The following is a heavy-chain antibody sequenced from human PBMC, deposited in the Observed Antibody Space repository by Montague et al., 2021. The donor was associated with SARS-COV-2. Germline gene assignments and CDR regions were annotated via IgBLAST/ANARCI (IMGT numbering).Heavy chain of an antibody. CDR3: ARPRQVLRSYFDY. Sequence: SETLSLTCTVSGGSISSSSYYWGWVRQPPGKGLEWIGSIYYSGSTYYNPSLKSRVTISVDTSKNQFSQKLSSVTAADTAVYYCARPRQVLRSYFDYWGQGTLVTVSS. D-gene: IGHD2-15*01. CDR2: IYYSGST. CDR1: GGSISSSSYY. J-gene: IGHJ4*02. V-gene: IGHV4-39*01.